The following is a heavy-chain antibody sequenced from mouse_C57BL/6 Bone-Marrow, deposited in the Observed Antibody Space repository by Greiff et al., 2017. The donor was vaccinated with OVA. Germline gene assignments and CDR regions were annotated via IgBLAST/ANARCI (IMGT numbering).Heavy chain of an antibody. J-gene: IGHJ2*01. D-gene: IGHD2-1*01. CDR3: ARAYGNLFDY. CDR1: GYSITSGYD. V-gene: IGHV3-1*01. CDR2: ISYSGST. Sequence: DVQLQESGPGMVKPSQSLSLTCTVTGYSITSGYDWHWIRHFPGNKLEWMGYISYSGSTNYNPSLKSRISITHDTSKNHFFLKLNSVTTEDTATYYCARAYGNLFDYWGQGTTLTVSS.